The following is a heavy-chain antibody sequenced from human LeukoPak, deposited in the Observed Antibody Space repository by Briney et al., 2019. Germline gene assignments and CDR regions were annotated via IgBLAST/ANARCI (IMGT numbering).Heavy chain of an antibody. CDR3: ARGKDYGDLNY. J-gene: IGHJ4*02. CDR2: INSDGSST. Sequence: AGGSLRLSCAASAFTFSSYWMHWVRQAPGKGLVCVSRINSDGSSTTYADSVKGRFTISTDNAKNTLYLQMNSLRAEDTAVYYCARGKDYGDLNYWGQGTLVTVSS. CDR1: AFTFSSYW. V-gene: IGHV3-74*01. D-gene: IGHD4-17*01.